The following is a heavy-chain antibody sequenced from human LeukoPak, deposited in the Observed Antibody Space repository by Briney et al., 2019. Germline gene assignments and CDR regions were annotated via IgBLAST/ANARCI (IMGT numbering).Heavy chain of an antibody. Sequence: SETLSLTCAVYGGPFSGYYWSWFRQPPGKGLGWIGEINHSGSTNYNPSLKSRVTISVDTSKNQFSLKLSSVTAADTAVYYCARVTLTFSDAFDIWGQGTMVTVSS. CDR1: GGPFSGYY. J-gene: IGHJ3*02. CDR2: INHSGST. CDR3: ARVTLTFSDAFDI. D-gene: IGHD3-3*02. V-gene: IGHV4-34*01.